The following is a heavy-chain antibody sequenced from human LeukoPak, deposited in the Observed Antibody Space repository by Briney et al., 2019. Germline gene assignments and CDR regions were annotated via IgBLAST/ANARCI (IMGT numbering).Heavy chain of an antibody. CDR1: GFAFSDHY. CDR3: VRGNSMDV. CDR2: IKPDGSEK. V-gene: IGHV3-7*01. Sequence: SGGSLRLSCAASGFAFSDHYMSWIRQAPGKGLEWVANIKPDGSEKYYVDSVKGRFTISRDNAKNSLSLQMNSLRAEDTAVYYCVRGNSMDVWGKGTTVTVSS. J-gene: IGHJ6*03.